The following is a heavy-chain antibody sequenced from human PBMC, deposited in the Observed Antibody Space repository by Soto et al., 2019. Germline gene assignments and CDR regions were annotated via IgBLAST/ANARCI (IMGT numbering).Heavy chain of an antibody. CDR3: ARELRSSTTKSVRMRGIDY. CDR1: GFTFSSYW. CDR2: INSDGSST. D-gene: IGHD6-13*01. V-gene: IGHV3-74*01. Sequence: EVQLVESGGGLVQPGGSLRLSCEASGFTFSSYWMHWARQAPGKVLVWVSRINSDGSSTSYADSVKGRFTISRDNAKNRLYLQMNRLRAEDTAVYYCARELRSSTTKSVRMRGIDYWGQGTLVTVSS. J-gene: IGHJ4*02.